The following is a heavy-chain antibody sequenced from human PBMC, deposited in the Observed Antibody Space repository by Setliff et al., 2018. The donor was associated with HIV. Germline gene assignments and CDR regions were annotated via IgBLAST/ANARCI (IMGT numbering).Heavy chain of an antibody. CDR1: GYSFASHS. V-gene: IGHV1-3*04. CDR3: ARDRVPKRGYTYREPDFDS. CDR2: INTGNGNT. Sequence: GASVNVSCKASGYSFASHSLHWVRQAPGQGLEWMGWINTGNGNTKYSQKFQDRVTITRDTSANTGYMELSGLRSEDTAVYYCARDRVPKRGYTYREPDFDSWGQGTLVTVSS. D-gene: IGHD5-12*01. J-gene: IGHJ5*01.